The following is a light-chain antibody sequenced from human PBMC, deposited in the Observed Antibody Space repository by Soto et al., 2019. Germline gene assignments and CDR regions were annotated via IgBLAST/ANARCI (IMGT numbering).Light chain of an antibody. CDR3: QQYGSSPWT. Sequence: DIVLTQSPGTLSLSPGERATLSCRASQSVSSTYLAWYQQKPGQAPRLLIYDASSRATGIPDRFSGSESGTDFTLTISRLEPEDFAVYYCQQYGSSPWTFGQETKVDIK. CDR2: DAS. CDR1: QSVSSTY. V-gene: IGKV3-20*01. J-gene: IGKJ1*01.